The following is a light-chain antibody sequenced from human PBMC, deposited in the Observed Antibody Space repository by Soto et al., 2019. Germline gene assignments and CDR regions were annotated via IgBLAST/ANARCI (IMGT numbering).Light chain of an antibody. J-gene: IGKJ1*01. V-gene: IGKV1-5*03. Sequence: DIQMTQSPSTLSASVGDRVTITCRASQSISTWLAWYQQKPGKAPKLLIYKASSLESGVPSRFSGSGSGTEFTLTISSLQPDDFATYYCQQYNNYSKWTFGQGTKVEVK. CDR1: QSISTW. CDR2: KAS. CDR3: QQYNNYSKWT.